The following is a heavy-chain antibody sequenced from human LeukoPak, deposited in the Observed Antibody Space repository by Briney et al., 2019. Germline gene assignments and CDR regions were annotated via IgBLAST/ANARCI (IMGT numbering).Heavy chain of an antibody. CDR1: GYIFSDYY. V-gene: IGHV1-24*01. CDR3: AGVGTTVVTRYYMDV. J-gene: IGHJ6*03. Sequence: ASVTVSCAASGYIFSDYYMHWVRQAPGKGLEWMGGFDPEDGETIYAQKFQGRVTMTEDTSTDTAYMELSSLRSEDTAVYYCAGVGTTVVTRYYMDVWGKGTTVTVSS. D-gene: IGHD4-23*01. CDR2: FDPEDGET.